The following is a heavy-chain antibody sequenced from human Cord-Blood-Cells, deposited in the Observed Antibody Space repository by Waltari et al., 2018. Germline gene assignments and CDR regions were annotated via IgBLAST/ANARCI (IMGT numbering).Heavy chain of an antibody. CDR1: GGSISSSSYY. V-gene: IGHV4-39*01. CDR2: IYYSGST. J-gene: IGHJ3*02. D-gene: IGHD6-6*01. Sequence: QLQLQESGPGLVKPSETLSLTCTVSGGSISSSSYYWGWIRQPPGKGLEWIGSIYYSGSTYYNPSLKSRVTISVDTSKNQFSLKLSSVTAADTAVYYCARQLVRPSDAFDIWGQGTMVTVSS. CDR3: ARQLVRPSDAFDI.